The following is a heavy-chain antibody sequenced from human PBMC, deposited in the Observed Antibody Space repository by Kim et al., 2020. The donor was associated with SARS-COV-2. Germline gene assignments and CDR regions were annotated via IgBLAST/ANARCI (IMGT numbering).Heavy chain of an antibody. J-gene: IGHJ5*02. Sequence: ASVKVSCKASGYTFTSYYMHWVRQAPGQGLEWMGIINPSGGSTSYAQKFQGRVTMTRDTSTSTVYMELSSLRSEDTAVYYCARDGMYDSSGYKIRFPGVNWFDPWGQGTLVTVSS. CDR1: GYTFTSYY. CDR2: INPSGGST. D-gene: IGHD3-22*01. V-gene: IGHV1-46*01. CDR3: ARDGMYDSSGYKIRFPGVNWFDP.